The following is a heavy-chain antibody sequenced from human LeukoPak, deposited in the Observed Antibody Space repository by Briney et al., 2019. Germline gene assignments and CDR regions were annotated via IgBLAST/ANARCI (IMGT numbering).Heavy chain of an antibody. V-gene: IGHV3-21*01. CDR3: ARVGWAAPRYYYYMDV. Sequence: PGGSLRLSCAASGFTFSRYSMNWVRQAPGKGLEWVSSISSSSSYIYYADSVKGRFTISRDNAKNSLYLQMNSLRAEDTAVYYCARVGWAAPRYYYYMDVWGKGTTVTVSS. D-gene: IGHD2-15*01. J-gene: IGHJ6*03. CDR2: ISSSSSYI. CDR1: GFTFSRYS.